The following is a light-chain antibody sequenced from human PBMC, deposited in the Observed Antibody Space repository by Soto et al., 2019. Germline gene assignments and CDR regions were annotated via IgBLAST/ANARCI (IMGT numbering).Light chain of an antibody. CDR1: QSISSY. CDR3: QQSYSTPRT. J-gene: IGKJ3*01. V-gene: IGKV1-39*01. Sequence: DIRMTQSAASLSAYVGDIGTITCRASQSISSYLNWYQQKPGKAPKLLIYAASSLQSGVPSRFSGSGSGTDFTLTISSLQPEDFATYYCQQSYSTPRTLGPGTKVDIK. CDR2: AAS.